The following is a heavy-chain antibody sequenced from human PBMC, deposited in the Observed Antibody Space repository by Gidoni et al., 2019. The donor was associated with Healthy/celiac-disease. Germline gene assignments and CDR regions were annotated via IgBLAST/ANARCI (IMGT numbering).Heavy chain of an antibody. CDR1: GGSISSSSYY. CDR2: IYYSGST. CDR3: ARQKDYRPVRGVTTVGGIDY. V-gene: IGHV4-39*01. Sequence: QLQLQESGPGLVKPSETLSLTCTVSGGSISSSSYYWGWIRQPPGKGLEWIGSIYYSGSTYYNPSLKSRVTISVDTSKNQFSLKLSSVTAADTAVYYCARQKDYRPVRGVTTVGGIDYWGQGTLVTVSS. J-gene: IGHJ4*02. D-gene: IGHD3-10*01.